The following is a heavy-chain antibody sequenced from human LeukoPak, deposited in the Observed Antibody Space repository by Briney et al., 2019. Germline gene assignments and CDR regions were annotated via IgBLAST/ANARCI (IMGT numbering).Heavy chain of an antibody. D-gene: IGHD3-22*01. CDR1: GYTFTGYY. V-gene: IGHV1-2*02. J-gene: IGHJ4*02. Sequence: ASVTVSCKASGYTFTGYYMHWVRQAPGQGLEWMGWINPNSGGTNYAQKFQGRVTMTRDTSISTAYMELSRLRSDDTAVYYCARGPVDHSSGYHLDYWGQGTLVTVSS. CDR2: INPNSGGT. CDR3: ARGPVDHSSGYHLDY.